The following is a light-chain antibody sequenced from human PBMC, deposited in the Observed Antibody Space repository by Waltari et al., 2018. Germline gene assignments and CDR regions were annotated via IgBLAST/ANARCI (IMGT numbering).Light chain of an antibody. CDR2: DAS. J-gene: IGKJ1*01. Sequence: EIVLTQSPGTLSLSPGVRATLSCRASQSVRRTLAWYQQKPGQAPRLLIYDASTRATGIPDRFSGSGSGTDFSLTISRLEPEDFAVYFCQKYGTLPATFGQGTKVEIK. CDR3: QKYGTLPAT. CDR1: QSVRRT. V-gene: IGKV3-20*01.